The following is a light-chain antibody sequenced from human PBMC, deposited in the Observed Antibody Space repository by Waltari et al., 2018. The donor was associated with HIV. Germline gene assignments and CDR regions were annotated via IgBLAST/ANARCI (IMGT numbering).Light chain of an antibody. CDR2: DGS. V-gene: IGLV2-14*01. CDR3: SSYTSYARLV. J-gene: IGLJ1*01. Sequence: QTALTQPASVSGSPGQSITISCTGPSVDIRGFSQVSWFQHHPGQAPKLIMFDGSVRPSGVSNRFSGSKSGITASLTISGLQTEDEADYYCSSYTSYARLVFGTGTRVTV. CDR1: SVDIRGFSQ.